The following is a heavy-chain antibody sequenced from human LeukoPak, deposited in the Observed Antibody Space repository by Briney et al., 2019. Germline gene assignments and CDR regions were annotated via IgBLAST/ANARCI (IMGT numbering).Heavy chain of an antibody. CDR1: GFSFSNYA. V-gene: IGHV3-23*01. CDR2: ISGGGVST. J-gene: IGHJ4*02. Sequence: GGSLRLSCAASGFSFSNYAMNWVRQAPGKGLEWVSGISGGGVSTNYADSVRGRFTTSRDSAKNSLYLQMNSLRADDTAVYYCSTAKFDYWGQGTLLTVSS. CDR3: STAKFDY.